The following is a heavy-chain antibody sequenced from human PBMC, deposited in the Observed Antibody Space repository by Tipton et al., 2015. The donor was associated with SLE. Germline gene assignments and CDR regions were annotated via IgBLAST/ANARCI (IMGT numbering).Heavy chain of an antibody. D-gene: IGHD4-17*01. Sequence: QSGAEVKKPGASVRVSCKASGYSFSTYGISWVRQAPGQGLEWMGWISAYIDNTNYAQKFQDRVTMTKDKSTSTAYMELRSLISDDTAVYYCVRAPGYGDYLRYYYYGLDVWGQGTTVTVSS. CDR3: VRAPGYGDYLRYYYYGLDV. J-gene: IGHJ6*02. CDR2: ISAYIDNT. V-gene: IGHV1-18*01. CDR1: GYSFSTYG.